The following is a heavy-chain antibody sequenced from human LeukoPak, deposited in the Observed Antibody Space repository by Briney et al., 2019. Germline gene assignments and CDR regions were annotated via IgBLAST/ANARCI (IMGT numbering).Heavy chain of an antibody. CDR3: ARDRSAAPADY. V-gene: IGHV4-59*13. D-gene: IGHD6-13*01. J-gene: IGHJ4*02. CDR1: GGSITNNY. Sequence: SETLSLTCTVSGGSITNNYWAWIRQPPGKGLEWIGYIHDSGNSNYNPFLRSRVTMSIDTSKNQFSLKLTSVTAADTAVYYCARDRSAAPADYWGQGTLVTVSS. CDR2: IHDSGNS.